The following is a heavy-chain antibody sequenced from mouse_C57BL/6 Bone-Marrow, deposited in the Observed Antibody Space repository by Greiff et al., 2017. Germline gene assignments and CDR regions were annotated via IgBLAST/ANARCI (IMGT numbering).Heavy chain of an antibody. Sequence: VQVVESGAELARPGASVKLSCKASGYTFTSYGISWVKQRTGQGLEWIGEIYPRSGNTYYNEKFKGKATLTADKSSSTAYMELRSLTSEDSAVYFCERFRRRLRRRAWFAYWGQGTLVTVSA. D-gene: IGHD2-4*01. CDR3: ERFRRRLRRRAWFAY. CDR2: IYPRSGNT. CDR1: GYTFTSYG. J-gene: IGHJ3*01. V-gene: IGHV1-81*01.